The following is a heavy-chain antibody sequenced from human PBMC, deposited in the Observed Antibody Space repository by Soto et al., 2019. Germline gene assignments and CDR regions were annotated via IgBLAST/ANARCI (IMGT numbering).Heavy chain of an antibody. J-gene: IGHJ4*02. CDR1: GGSFSGYY. V-gene: IGHV4-34*01. D-gene: IGHD3-10*01. CDR2: INHSGST. Sequence: SETLSLTCAVYGGSFSGYYWSWIRQPPGKGLEWIGEINHSGSTNYNPSLKSRVTISVDTSKNQFSLKLSSVTAADTAVYYCARFRITMVRGVIMWLDYWGQGTLVTVSS. CDR3: ARFRITMVRGVIMWLDY.